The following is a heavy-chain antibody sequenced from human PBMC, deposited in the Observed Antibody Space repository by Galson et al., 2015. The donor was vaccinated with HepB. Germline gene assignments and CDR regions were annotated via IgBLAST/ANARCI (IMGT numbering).Heavy chain of an antibody. D-gene: IGHD6-6*01. Sequence: SLRLSCAASGFTFSDYAMTWVRQAPGKGLEWVSSISGDGGRPYYTDSVKGRFTISRDNSKNTLYLQMNSLRAVDTAIFYCAKRSAVHYSSSLGPFGLDYWGQGTLVTVSS. CDR3: AKRSAVHYSSSLGPFGLDY. CDR1: GFTFSDYA. V-gene: IGHV3-23*01. J-gene: IGHJ4*02. CDR2: ISGDGGRP.